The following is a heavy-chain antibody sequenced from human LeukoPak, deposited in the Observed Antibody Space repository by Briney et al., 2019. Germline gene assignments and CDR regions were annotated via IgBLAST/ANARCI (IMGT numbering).Heavy chain of an antibody. CDR1: GGTFSSYA. D-gene: IGHD5-24*01. J-gene: IGHJ4*02. CDR3: ARDLQLLLVY. Sequence: ASVKVSCKASGGTFSSYAISWVRQAPGQGLEWMGRIIPIFGIANYAQKFQGRVTITADKSTSTAYMELSSLRSEDTAVYYCARDLQLLLVYWGQGTLVTVSS. CDR2: IIPIFGIA. V-gene: IGHV1-69*04.